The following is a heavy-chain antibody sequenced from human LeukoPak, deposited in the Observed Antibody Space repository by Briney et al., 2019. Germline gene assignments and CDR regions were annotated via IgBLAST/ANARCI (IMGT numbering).Heavy chain of an antibody. D-gene: IGHD3-22*01. Sequence: GGSLRLSCAASGFTFSDYYMSWIRQAPGKGLEWVSYISSSGSTIYYADSVKGRFTISRDNAKNSLYLQMNSLRAEDTAVYYCARDRAYYYDSSGHHDAFDIWGQGTMVTVSS. CDR3: ARDRAYYYDSSGHHDAFDI. V-gene: IGHV3-11*01. CDR1: GFTFSDYY. CDR2: ISSSGSTI. J-gene: IGHJ3*02.